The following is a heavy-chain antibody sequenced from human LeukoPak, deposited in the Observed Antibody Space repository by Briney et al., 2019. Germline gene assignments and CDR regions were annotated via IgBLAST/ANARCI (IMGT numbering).Heavy chain of an antibody. J-gene: IGHJ4*02. D-gene: IGHD1-14*01. CDR2: IWFDGSDK. CDR1: GFSFGNYD. CDR3: ARDLNREDFDY. V-gene: IGHV3-33*01. Sequence: PGKSLRLSCAASGFSFGNYDKHWVRQAPGKGLEWVAIIWFDGSDKYYGDSVKGRFTISRDNSKNTLYLQMNSLRVEDTAVYYCARDLNREDFDYWGQGTLVAVSS.